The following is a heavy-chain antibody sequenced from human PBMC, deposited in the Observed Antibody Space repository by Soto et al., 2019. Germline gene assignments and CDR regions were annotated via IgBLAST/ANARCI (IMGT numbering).Heavy chain of an antibody. CDR2: IYYSGST. CDR1: GGSISSYY. Sequence: SETLSLTCTVSGGSISSYYWSWIRQPPGKGLEWIGYIYYSGSTNYNPSLKSRVTISVDTSKNQFSLKLSSVTAADTAVYYCAREGVSSSWYNYYGMDVWGQGATVTASS. CDR3: AREGVSSSWYNYYGMDV. J-gene: IGHJ6*02. V-gene: IGHV4-59*01. D-gene: IGHD6-13*01.